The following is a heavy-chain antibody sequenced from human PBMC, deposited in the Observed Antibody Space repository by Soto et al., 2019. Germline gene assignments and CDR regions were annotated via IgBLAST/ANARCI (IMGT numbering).Heavy chain of an antibody. V-gene: IGHV4-31*03. CDR2: IYYSGST. CDR1: GGSIISGGYY. D-gene: IGHD2-2*01. J-gene: IGHJ4*02. CDR3: ARLRYCSSTSCSFNYFDY. Sequence: SETLSLTCTVSGGSIISGGYYLICIRQHPGKGLELIGYIYYSGSTYYSPSLKSRVTISVDTSKNQFSLKLSSVTAADTAVYYCARLRYCSSTSCSFNYFDYWGQGTRSTASS.